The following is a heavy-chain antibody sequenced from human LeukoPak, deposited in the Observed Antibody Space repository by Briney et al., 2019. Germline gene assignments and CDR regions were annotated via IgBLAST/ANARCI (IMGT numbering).Heavy chain of an antibody. D-gene: IGHD6-6*01. CDR3: ARYSSSEGDFEY. CDR1: GGSISSYY. Sequence: PSETLSLTCTVSGGSISSYYWSWIRQPPGKGLEWIGYIYYSGSTNYNPSLKSRVTISVDTSKNQFSLKLSFVTAADTAVYYWARYSSSEGDFEYWGQGTPVTVSS. V-gene: IGHV4-59*01. CDR2: IYYSGST. J-gene: IGHJ4*02.